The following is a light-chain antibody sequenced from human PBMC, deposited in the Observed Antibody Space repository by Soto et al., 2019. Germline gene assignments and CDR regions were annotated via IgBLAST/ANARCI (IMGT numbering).Light chain of an antibody. Sequence: IQMTQSPYTLSASVGARVALTWRASQSISSWSAWYQQKPGKAPKLLIYDASSLESGVPPRFSGSGSGTDFTLAISSLQPEDSATYYCLQDINYPWTFGQGTKVDIK. CDR3: LQDINYPWT. V-gene: IGKV1-5*01. CDR2: DAS. J-gene: IGKJ1*01. CDR1: QSISSW.